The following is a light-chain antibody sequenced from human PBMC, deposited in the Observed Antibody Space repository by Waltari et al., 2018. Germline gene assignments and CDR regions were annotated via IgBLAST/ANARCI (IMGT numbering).Light chain of an antibody. J-gene: IGLJ2*01. CDR2: DVS. Sequence: QSALTQPASVSGSPGQSITISCTGTRSDIGGYHSVSWYQQHPGKAPKLMIYDVSNRPSGVSNRFSGSKSGNTASLSISGLQTEDEADYYCSSYTSTGARLFGGGTKVTVL. V-gene: IGLV2-14*03. CDR3: SSYTSTGARL. CDR1: RSDIGGYHS.